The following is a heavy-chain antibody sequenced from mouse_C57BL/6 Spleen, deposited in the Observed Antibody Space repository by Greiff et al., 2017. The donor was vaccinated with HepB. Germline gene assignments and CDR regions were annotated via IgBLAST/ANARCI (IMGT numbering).Heavy chain of an antibody. J-gene: IGHJ4*01. CDR3: ARGGLRPLYAMDY. CDR2: IHPNSGST. CDR1: GYTFTSYW. Sequence: QVQLQQPGAELVKPGASVKLSCKASGYTFTSYWMHWVKQRPGQGLEWIGIIHPNSGSTNYNEKFKSKATLTVDKSSSTAYMQLSSLTSEDSAVYYCARGGLRPLYAMDYWGQGTSVTVSS. D-gene: IGHD2-4*01. V-gene: IGHV1-64*01.